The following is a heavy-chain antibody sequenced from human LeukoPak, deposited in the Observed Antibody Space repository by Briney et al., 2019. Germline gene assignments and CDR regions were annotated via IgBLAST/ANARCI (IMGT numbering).Heavy chain of an antibody. CDR2: IYHSGST. V-gene: IGHV4-38-2*01. CDR1: GYSISSGYY. J-gene: IGHJ4*02. D-gene: IGHD2-2*03. Sequence: SETLSLICAVSGYSISSGYYWGWIRQPPGKGLEWIGSIYHSGSTYYNPSLKSRVTISVDTSKNQFSLKLSSVTAADTAVYYCARVDGYCSSTSCLHYFDYWGQGTLVTVSS. CDR3: ARVDGYCSSTSCLHYFDY.